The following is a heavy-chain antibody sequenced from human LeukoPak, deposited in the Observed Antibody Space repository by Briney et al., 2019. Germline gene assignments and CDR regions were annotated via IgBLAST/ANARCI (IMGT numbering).Heavy chain of an antibody. CDR1: GGSISSYY. V-gene: IGHV4-59*01. CDR2: IYYSGST. Sequence: PSETLSLTCTASGGSISSYYWSWIRQPPGKGLEWIGYIYYSGSTNYNPSLKSRVTISVDTSKNQFSLKLSSVTAADTAVYYCARFTYDFWSGYDDAFDIWGQGTMVTVSS. J-gene: IGHJ3*02. CDR3: ARFTYDFWSGYDDAFDI. D-gene: IGHD3-3*01.